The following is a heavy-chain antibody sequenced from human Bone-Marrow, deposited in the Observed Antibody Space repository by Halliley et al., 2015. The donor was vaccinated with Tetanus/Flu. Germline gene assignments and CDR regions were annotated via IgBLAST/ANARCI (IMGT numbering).Heavy chain of an antibody. V-gene: IGHV3-33*06. Sequence: SLRLSCEVSGFTFSDYGFHWVRQAPGKGLEWVAVIWDDENKKYYADSVKGRFTVSRDNAKNTLYLQMDSLSAEDTAVYYCAKSMSHWFATWGQGTLVTVSS. CDR3: AKSMSHWFAT. D-gene: IGHD2-21*01. CDR1: GFTFSDYG. J-gene: IGHJ5*02. CDR2: IWDDENKK.